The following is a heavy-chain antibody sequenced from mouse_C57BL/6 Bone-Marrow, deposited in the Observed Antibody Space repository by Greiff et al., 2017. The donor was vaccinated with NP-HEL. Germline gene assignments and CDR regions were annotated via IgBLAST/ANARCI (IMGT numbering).Heavy chain of an antibody. Sequence: VHVKQSGAELVRPGASVKLSCTASGFNIKDDYMHWVKQRPEQGLEWIGWIDPENGDTEYASKFQGKATITADTSSNTAYLQLSSLTSEDTAVYYCTHTTVVAPWYFDVWGTGTTVTVSS. V-gene: IGHV14-4*01. CDR3: THTTVVAPWYFDV. J-gene: IGHJ1*03. CDR1: GFNIKDDY. D-gene: IGHD1-1*01. CDR2: IDPENGDT.